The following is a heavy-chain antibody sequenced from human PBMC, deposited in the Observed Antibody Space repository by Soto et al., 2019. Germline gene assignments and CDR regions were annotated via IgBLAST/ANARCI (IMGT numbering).Heavy chain of an antibody. Sequence: GGSLKVSCQCSGYTFSNFWVGCVRQLLGQGLEWMGITYPGDHETRYSPSFHGKVHISAEKSINTAYLQWKSLEASDSAFYFCARSPRSSPSFDPWGQGALVTVS. CDR1: GYTFSNFW. CDR2: TYPGDHET. V-gene: IGHV5-51*01. CDR3: ARSPRSSPSFDP. D-gene: IGHD6-13*01. J-gene: IGHJ5*02.